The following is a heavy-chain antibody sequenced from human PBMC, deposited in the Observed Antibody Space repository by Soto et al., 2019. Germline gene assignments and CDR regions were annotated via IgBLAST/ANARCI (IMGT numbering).Heavy chain of an antibody. D-gene: IGHD2-21*02. Sequence: QVQLVQSGAEVKKPGSSVKVSCKASGGTFSSYAISWVRQAPGQGLEWMGGIIPIFGTANYAQKFQSRVTITADETTSTAYKELSSFRSEDTAVYYCARGVVVTAHFDYWGQGTLVTFSS. CDR3: ARGVVVTAHFDY. V-gene: IGHV1-69*01. J-gene: IGHJ4*02. CDR2: IIPIFGTA. CDR1: GGTFSSYA.